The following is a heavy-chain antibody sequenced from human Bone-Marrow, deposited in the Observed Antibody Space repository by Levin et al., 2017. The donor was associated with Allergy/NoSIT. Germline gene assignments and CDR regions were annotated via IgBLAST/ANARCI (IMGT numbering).Heavy chain of an antibody. CDR1: GFTFSSYG. J-gene: IGHJ4*02. Sequence: GGSLRLSCAASGFTFSSYGMHWVRQAPGKGLEWVAVIWYDGSNKYYADSVKGRFTISRDNSNNTLYLQMNSLRAEDTAVYYCARDFGAYSGYGTFDYWGQGTLVTVSS. CDR2: IWYDGSNK. CDR3: ARDFGAYSGYGTFDY. D-gene: IGHD5-12*01. V-gene: IGHV3-33*01.